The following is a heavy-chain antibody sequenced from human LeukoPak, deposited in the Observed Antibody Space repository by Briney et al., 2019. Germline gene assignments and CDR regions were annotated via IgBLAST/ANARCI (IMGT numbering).Heavy chain of an antibody. D-gene: IGHD3-10*01. J-gene: IGHJ4*02. V-gene: IGHV4-4*07. CDR3: ARGGIRISMIRGDRYYFDY. Sequence: SETLSLTCSVSGGSISSYYWSWIRQPAGKGLEWIGRIYTSGSTNYNPSLKSRVTVSVDTSKNQFSLKLSSVTAADTAVYYCARGGIRISMIRGDRYYFDYWGQGTLVTASS. CDR2: IYTSGST. CDR1: GGSISSYY.